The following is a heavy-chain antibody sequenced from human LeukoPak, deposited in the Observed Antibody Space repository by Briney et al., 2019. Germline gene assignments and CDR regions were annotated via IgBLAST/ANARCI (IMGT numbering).Heavy chain of an antibody. Sequence: ASVKVSCKASGGTFSSYAISWVRQAPGQGLEWMEGIIPIFGTASYAQKFQGRVTITTDESTSTAYMELRSLRSADTAVYYCARVAATTDYYYYIDVWGEGTTVTVSS. J-gene: IGHJ6*03. D-gene: IGHD6-13*01. CDR1: GGTFSSYA. CDR3: ARVAATTDYYYYIDV. CDR2: IIPIFGTA. V-gene: IGHV1-69*05.